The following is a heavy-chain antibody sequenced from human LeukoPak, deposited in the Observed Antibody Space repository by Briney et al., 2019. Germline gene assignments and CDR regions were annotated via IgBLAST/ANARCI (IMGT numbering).Heavy chain of an antibody. Sequence: SETLSLTCAVYGGSFSGYYWSWIRQPPGKGLEWIGYIYYSGSTNYNPSLKSRVTISVHTSKNQFSLKLSSVTAADTAVYYCARAKWELQYYFDYWGQGTLVTVSS. CDR3: ARAKWELQYYFDY. CDR1: GGSFSGYY. J-gene: IGHJ4*02. CDR2: IYYSGST. D-gene: IGHD1-26*01. V-gene: IGHV4-59*01.